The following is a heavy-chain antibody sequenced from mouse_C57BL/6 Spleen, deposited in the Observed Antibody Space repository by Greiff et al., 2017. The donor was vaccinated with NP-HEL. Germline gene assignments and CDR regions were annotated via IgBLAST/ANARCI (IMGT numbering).Heavy chain of an antibody. J-gene: IGHJ2*01. CDR2: ISSGGDYI. Sequence: EVKLMESGEGLVKPGGSLKLSCAASGFTFSSYAMSWVRQTPEKRLEWVAYISSGGDYIYYADTVKGRFTISRDNARNTLYLQMSSLKSEDTAMYYCTRRDNWDVGFDYWGQGTTLTVSS. CDR1: GFTFSSYA. V-gene: IGHV5-9-1*02. CDR3: TRRDNWDVGFDY. D-gene: IGHD4-1*01.